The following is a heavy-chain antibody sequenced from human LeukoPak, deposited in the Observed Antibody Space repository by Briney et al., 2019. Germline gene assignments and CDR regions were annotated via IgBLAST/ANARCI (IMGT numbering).Heavy chain of an antibody. Sequence: GGSLRLSCAASGFTFSSYWMSWVRQAPGKGLEWVANIKQDGSEKYYVDSVKGRFTISRDNAKNSLYLQMNSLRAEDTAVYYCAREAYCSSTSCYGRNWFDPWGQGTLVTVSS. CDR2: IKQDGSEK. CDR1: GFTFSSYW. D-gene: IGHD2-2*01. V-gene: IGHV3-7*01. J-gene: IGHJ5*02. CDR3: AREAYCSSTSCYGRNWFDP.